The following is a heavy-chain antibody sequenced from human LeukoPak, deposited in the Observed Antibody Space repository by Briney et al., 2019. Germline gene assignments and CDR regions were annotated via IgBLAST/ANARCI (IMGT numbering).Heavy chain of an antibody. J-gene: IGHJ4*02. Sequence: GGSLRLSCAASGFTFSSYAMSWVRQAPGKGLEWVAAISGSGGSTYYADSVKGRFTISRDNSKNTLYLQMNSLSAEDTAVYYCAKVRGEYYDFWSGYYPGDYWGQGTLVTVSS. CDR3: AKVRGEYYDFWSGYYPGDY. V-gene: IGHV3-23*01. D-gene: IGHD3-3*01. CDR2: ISGSGGST. CDR1: GFTFSSYA.